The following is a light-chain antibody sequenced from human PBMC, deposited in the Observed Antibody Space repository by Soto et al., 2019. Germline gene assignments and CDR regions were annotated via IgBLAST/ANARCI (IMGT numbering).Light chain of an antibody. Sequence: QAVVTQPASVSGSPGQSITISCTGTSSDVGAYNYVSWYQQRPGKAPKLVIYEVTNRPSGVSNRFSASKSGNTASLTVSGLQAEDEADYYCISYTTSRTLVFGGGTKLTVL. V-gene: IGLV2-14*01. CDR1: SSDVGAYNY. CDR3: ISYTTSRTLV. CDR2: EVT. J-gene: IGLJ2*01.